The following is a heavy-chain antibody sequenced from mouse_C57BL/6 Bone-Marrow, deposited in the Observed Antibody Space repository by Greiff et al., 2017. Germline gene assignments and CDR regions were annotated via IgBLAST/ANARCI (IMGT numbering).Heavy chain of an antibody. CDR1: GYAFTNYL. V-gene: IGHV1-54*01. CDR2: INPGSGGT. Sequence: VQLQQSGAELVRPGTSVKVSCKASGYAFTNYLIEWVKQRPGQGLEWIGVINPGSGGTNYNEKFKGKATLTADKSSSTAYMQLSSLTSEDSAVYFCAIDDYDEEAWFAYWGQGTLVTVSA. CDR3: AIDDYDEEAWFAY. D-gene: IGHD2-4*01. J-gene: IGHJ3*01.